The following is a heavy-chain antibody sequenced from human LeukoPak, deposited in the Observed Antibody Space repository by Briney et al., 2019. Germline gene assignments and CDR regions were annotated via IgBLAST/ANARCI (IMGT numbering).Heavy chain of an antibody. CDR1: GYTLTSYY. CDR2: INPSGGST. D-gene: IGHD6-13*01. CDR3: ARGRSPSTAQYGMDV. J-gene: IGHJ6*02. V-gene: IGHV1-46*01. Sequence: ASVKVSCKASGYTLTSYYMHWVRQAPGQGLEWMGIINPSGGSTSYAQKFQGRVTMTRDTSTSTVYMELSSLRSEDTAVYYCARGRSPSTAQYGMDVWGQGTTVTVSS.